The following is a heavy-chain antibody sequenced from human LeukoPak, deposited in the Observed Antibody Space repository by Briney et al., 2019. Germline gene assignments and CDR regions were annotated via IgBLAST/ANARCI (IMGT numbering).Heavy chain of an antibody. D-gene: IGHD3-10*01. Sequence: GASVKVSCKASGYTFTGYYMHWVRQAPGQGLEWMGWINPNSGGTNYAQKFQGRVTMTRDTSISTAYMELSRLRSDDTAVYCCARDHGTMVRGVIRPYYYYGMDVWGQGTTVTVSS. CDR3: ARDHGTMVRGVIRPYYYYGMDV. CDR1: GYTFTGYY. V-gene: IGHV1-2*02. J-gene: IGHJ6*02. CDR2: INPNSGGT.